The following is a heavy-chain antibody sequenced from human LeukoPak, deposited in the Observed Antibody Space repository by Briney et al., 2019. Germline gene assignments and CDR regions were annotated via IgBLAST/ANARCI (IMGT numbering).Heavy chain of an antibody. CDR1: GGTFSSYA. CDR2: IIPIFGTA. V-gene: IGHV1-69*13. CDR3: ARSPITMVRGDPNYYFDY. D-gene: IGHD3-10*01. Sequence: SVKVSCKASGGTFSSYAISWMRQAPGQGLEWMGGIIPIFGTATYAQKFQGRVTITADESTSTAYMELSSLRSEDTAVYYCARSPITMVRGDPNYYFDYWGQGTLVTVSS. J-gene: IGHJ4*02.